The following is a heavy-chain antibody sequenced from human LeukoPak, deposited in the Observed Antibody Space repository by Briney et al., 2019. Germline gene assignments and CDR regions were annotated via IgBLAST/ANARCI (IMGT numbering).Heavy chain of an antibody. D-gene: IGHD6-19*01. J-gene: IGHJ5*02. Sequence: GGSLRLSCAASGFTFSSYSMNWVRQAPGKGLEWVSSISSSSSYIYYADSVKGRFTISRDNAKNSLYLQMDRLRAEDTAVYYCARDPRIAVAGNPWLDHWGEGTLVTVSS. CDR2: ISSSSSYI. CDR3: ARDPRIAVAGNPWLDH. CDR1: GFTFSSYS. V-gene: IGHV3-21*01.